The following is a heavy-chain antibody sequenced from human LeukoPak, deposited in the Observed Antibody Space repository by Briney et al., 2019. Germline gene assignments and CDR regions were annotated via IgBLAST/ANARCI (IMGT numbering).Heavy chain of an antibody. CDR3: ARGYYGSGSFDLDH. J-gene: IGHJ4*02. CDR2: ISHSGWT. V-gene: IGHV4-30-2*01. D-gene: IGHD3-10*01. CDR1: GGSISSEGYF. Sequence: SETLSLTCAVSGGSISSEGYFWTWIRQPPGRGLEWNGHISHSGWTSYNPSLKSRVTISLDRSKNQFSLKLTTVTAADTAVYYCARGYYGSGSFDLDHWGQGTLVTVSS.